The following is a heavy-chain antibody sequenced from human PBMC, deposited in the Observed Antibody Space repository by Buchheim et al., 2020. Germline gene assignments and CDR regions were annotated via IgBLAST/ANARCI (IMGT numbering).Heavy chain of an antibody. CDR3: ARGGYTYSYTY. Sequence: EVQLVESGGGLVQPGGSRRLSCAASGFTFSSFEMNWVRQAPGKGLEWVSYISSSASTIYYADSVKGRFTISRDNAKNSLFLQMNSLRAEDTAVYYCARGGYTYSYTYWGQGTL. V-gene: IGHV3-48*03. J-gene: IGHJ4*02. D-gene: IGHD5-12*01. CDR2: ISSSASTI. CDR1: GFTFSSFE.